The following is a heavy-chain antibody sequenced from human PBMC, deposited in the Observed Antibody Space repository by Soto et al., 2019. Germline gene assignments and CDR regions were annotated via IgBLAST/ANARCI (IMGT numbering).Heavy chain of an antibody. CDR2: IYYTGST. V-gene: IGHV4-59*01. Sequence: SETLSLTCTVSGGSIRSYYWSWIRQPPGKGPEWIGFIYYTGSTNYNPSLKSRVTISLDTSKNQFSLNLTSVTAADTAVYYCARQIAVAATFDYWGQGTLVTVS. D-gene: IGHD6-19*01. J-gene: IGHJ4*02. CDR1: GGSIRSYY. CDR3: ARQIAVAATFDY.